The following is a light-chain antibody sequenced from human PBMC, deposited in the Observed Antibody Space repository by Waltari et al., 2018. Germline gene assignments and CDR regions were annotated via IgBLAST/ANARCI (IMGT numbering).Light chain of an antibody. CDR1: SSNIGSNT. CDR2: SND. Sequence: QSVLTQSPSASGTPGPRVTISCSGSSSNIGSNTVNWYQQLPGTAPKLLIYSNDQWPSGVPDRFSGSKSGTTASLAISGLQSEDEADYYCAAWDDSLNGPVFGGGTKLTV. J-gene: IGLJ2*01. CDR3: AAWDDSLNGPV. V-gene: IGLV1-44*01.